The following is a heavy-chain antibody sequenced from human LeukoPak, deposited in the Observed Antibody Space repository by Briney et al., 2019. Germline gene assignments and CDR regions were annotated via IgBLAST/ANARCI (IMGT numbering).Heavy chain of an antibody. CDR1: GFTFSSYA. CDR2: ISGSGGST. D-gene: IGHD2-15*01. Sequence: PGGSLRLSCAASGFTFSSYAMSWVRQAPGKGLEWVSAISGSGGSTYYADSVKGRFTISRDNSKNTLYLQMNSLRAEDTAEYYCAKDQDSGGSCYPDWGQGTLVTVSS. V-gene: IGHV3-23*01. CDR3: AKDQDSGGSCYPD. J-gene: IGHJ4*02.